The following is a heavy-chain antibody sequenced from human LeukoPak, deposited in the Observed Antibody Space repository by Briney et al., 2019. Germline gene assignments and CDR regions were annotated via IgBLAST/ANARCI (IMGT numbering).Heavy chain of an antibody. CDR3: ARVVAATYDAFDI. J-gene: IGHJ3*02. Sequence: WASVKVSCKASAYTFTSYYMHWERQAPGQGLEWMGIINPSGGSTSYAQKFQGRVTMTRDTSTSTVYMELSSLRSEDTAVYYCARVVAATYDAFDIWGQGTMVTVSS. CDR2: INPSGGST. D-gene: IGHD2-15*01. V-gene: IGHV1-46*01. CDR1: AYTFTSYY.